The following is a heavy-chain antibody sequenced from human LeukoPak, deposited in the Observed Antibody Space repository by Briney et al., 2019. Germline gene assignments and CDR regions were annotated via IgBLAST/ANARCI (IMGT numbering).Heavy chain of an antibody. J-gene: IGHJ4*02. CDR1: GFTFSSYS. CDR3: AGDYNKEIVVVPAASNTYYFDY. CDR2: ISSSSSYI. D-gene: IGHD2-2*01. V-gene: IGHV3-21*01. Sequence: PGGSLRLSCAASGFTFSSYSMNWVRQAPGKGLEWVSSISSSSSYIYYADSVKGRFTISRDNAKNSLYLQMNSLRAEDTAVYYCAGDYNKEIVVVPAASNTYYFDYWGQGTLVTVSS.